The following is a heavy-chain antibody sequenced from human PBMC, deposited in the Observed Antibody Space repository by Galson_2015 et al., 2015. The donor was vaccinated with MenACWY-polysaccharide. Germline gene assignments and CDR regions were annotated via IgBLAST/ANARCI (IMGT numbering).Heavy chain of an antibody. D-gene: IGHD2-2*01. J-gene: IGHJ4*02. V-gene: IGHV4-4*02. CDR1: GGSVSSHNW. Sequence: ETLSLTCAVSGGSVSSHNWYSWVRQPPGKGLEWIGEIYHSGSTNYNPSLKSRVTLSVDSSKNEVSLKLNSVTAADTAVYYCARETSPDRSLSSWGQGTLVTVSS. CDR3: ARETSPDRSLSS. CDR2: IYHSGST.